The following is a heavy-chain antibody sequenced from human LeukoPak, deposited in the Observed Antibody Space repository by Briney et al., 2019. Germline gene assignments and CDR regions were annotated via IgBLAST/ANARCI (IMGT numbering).Heavy chain of an antibody. V-gene: IGHV1-69*04. D-gene: IGHD3-22*01. CDR2: IIPILGIA. CDR1: GGTFSSYA. J-gene: IGHJ5*02. Sequence: SVKVSCKASGGTFSSYAISWVRQAPGQGLEWMGRIIPILGIANYAQKFQGRVTITADKSTSTAYMELSSLRSEDTAVYYCAETYYYDSSGYSWFDPWGQGTLVTVSS. CDR3: AETYYYDSSGYSWFDP.